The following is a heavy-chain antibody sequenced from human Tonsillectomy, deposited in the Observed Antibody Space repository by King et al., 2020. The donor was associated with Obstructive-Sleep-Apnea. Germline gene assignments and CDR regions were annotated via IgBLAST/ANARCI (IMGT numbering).Heavy chain of an antibody. Sequence: VQLVESGGGLVQPGRSLRLSCAASGFTFDDYAMHWVRQAPGKGLGWVSGTSWISGSIGYADSLKGRFTISRDNAKNSLYLQMNSLRAEDTALYYCAKEGPAAFLDYWGQGTLVTVSS. J-gene: IGHJ4*02. D-gene: IGHD2-2*01. CDR1: GFTFDDYA. CDR2: TSWISGSI. CDR3: AKEGPAAFLDY. V-gene: IGHV3-9*01.